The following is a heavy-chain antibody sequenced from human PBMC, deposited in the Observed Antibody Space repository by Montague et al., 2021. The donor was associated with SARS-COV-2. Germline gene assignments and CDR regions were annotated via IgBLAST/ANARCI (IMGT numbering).Heavy chain of an antibody. V-gene: IGHV3-74*01. J-gene: IGHJ6*03. CDR3: ARDPYDSYYYYYMDV. CDR2: INSDGSST. Sequence: FLRLSCSASGFTFSSYWMHWVRQAPGKGLVWVSRINSDGSSTSYADSVKGRFTISRDNAKNTLYLQMNSLRAEDTAVYYCARDPYDSYYYYYMDVWGKGTTVTVSS. CDR1: GFTFSSYW.